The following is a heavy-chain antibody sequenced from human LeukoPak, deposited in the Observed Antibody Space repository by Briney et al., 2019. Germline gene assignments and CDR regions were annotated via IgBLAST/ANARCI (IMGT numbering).Heavy chain of an antibody. CDR3: AIGTAGTTVTLFDY. Sequence: ASVKVSCKASGGTFSSYAISWVRQAPGQGLEWMGGIIPIFGTANYAQKFQGRVTITADESTSTAYMELSSLRSEDTAVYYCAIGTAGTTVTLFDYWGQGTLVTVSS. D-gene: IGHD4-17*01. J-gene: IGHJ4*02. CDR1: GGTFSSYA. V-gene: IGHV1-69*13. CDR2: IIPIFGTA.